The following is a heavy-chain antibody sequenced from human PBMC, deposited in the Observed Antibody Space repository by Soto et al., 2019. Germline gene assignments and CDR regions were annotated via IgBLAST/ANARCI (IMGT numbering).Heavy chain of an antibody. V-gene: IGHV3-11*05. J-gene: IGHJ4*02. D-gene: IGHD6-19*01. Sequence: AGGSLILSCAASGFTFSAVYMSWIRQAPNKGLEYISYISSSGTSANYADSVKGRFTISRDNAKNSLYLQMNSLRAEDTAVYYCARDRGAVTGQYFDYWGQGALVTVSS. CDR3: ARDRGAVTGQYFDY. CDR1: GFTFSAVY. CDR2: ISSSGTSA.